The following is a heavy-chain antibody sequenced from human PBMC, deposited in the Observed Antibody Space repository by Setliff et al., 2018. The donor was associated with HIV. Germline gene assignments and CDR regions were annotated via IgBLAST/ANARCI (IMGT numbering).Heavy chain of an antibody. CDR1: GYTFTSYG. CDR3: ARDGGETYYSDTSGYYAY. CDR2: ISAYNGNT. J-gene: IGHJ4*02. Sequence: ASVKVSCKASGYTFTSYGISWVRQAPGQGLEWMGWISAYNGNTNYAQKLQGRVTMTTDTSTSTAYMELSSLRSEDTAVYYCARDGGETYYSDTSGYYAYWGQGTLVTVSS. V-gene: IGHV1-18*01. D-gene: IGHD3-22*01.